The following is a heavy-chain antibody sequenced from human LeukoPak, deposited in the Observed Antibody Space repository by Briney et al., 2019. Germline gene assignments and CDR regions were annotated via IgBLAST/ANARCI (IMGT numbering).Heavy chain of an antibody. CDR1: GFTFSTYA. J-gene: IGHJ4*02. CDR2: ISGSGGST. Sequence: GGSLRLSCAASGFTFSTYAMTWVRQAPGKGLEWVSAISGSGGSTYYSDSVKGRFTISRDNSKNTLYLQMNSLRAEDTAVYYCAKGYYYDSSGHCYLIDYWGQGTLVTVSS. CDR3: AKGYYYDSSGHCYLIDY. D-gene: IGHD3-22*01. V-gene: IGHV3-23*01.